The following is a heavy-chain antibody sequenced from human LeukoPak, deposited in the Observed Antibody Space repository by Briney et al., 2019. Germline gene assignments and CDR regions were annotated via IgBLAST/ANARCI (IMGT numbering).Heavy chain of an antibody. Sequence: PVKVSCKASGGTFSSYAISWVRQAPGQGLEWTGGIIPIFGTANYAQKFQGRVTITADESTSTAYMELSSLRSEDTAVYYCARGGLVATVLDYWGQGTLVTVSS. V-gene: IGHV1-69*13. D-gene: IGHD5-12*01. J-gene: IGHJ4*02. CDR2: IIPIFGTA. CDR1: GGTFSSYA. CDR3: ARGGLVATVLDY.